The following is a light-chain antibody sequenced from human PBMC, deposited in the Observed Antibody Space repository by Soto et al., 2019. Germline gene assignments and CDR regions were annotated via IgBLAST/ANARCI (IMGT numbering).Light chain of an antibody. J-gene: IGKJ4*01. V-gene: IGKV3-11*01. CDR1: RSVSSY. Sequence: EILLTQSPATLSLSPGERATLSCGASRSVSSYLAWYQQKPGQAPRLLIYDASYRATGIPARFSGSGSGTDFTLTIRGLKPEDFAVYFCQHRNDWHPRLTFDGGTKVEGK. CDR2: DAS. CDR3: QHRNDWHPRLT.